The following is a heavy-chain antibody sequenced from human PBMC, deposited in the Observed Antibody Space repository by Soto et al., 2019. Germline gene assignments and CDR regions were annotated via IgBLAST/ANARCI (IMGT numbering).Heavy chain of an antibody. CDR3: ASHSGSYHHVDD. D-gene: IGHD1-26*01. Sequence: SDTLSLNCTVSGGSISSGGDNRSWIRQLPGEGLGWIGYVYYSGRTTYNPSLKRRGTMSIDTSKNHSSLTLSSVTAADTGVYFCASHSGSYHHVDDWGQGARVTVSS. CDR1: GGSISSGGDN. CDR2: VYYSGRT. J-gene: IGHJ4*02. V-gene: IGHV4-31*03.